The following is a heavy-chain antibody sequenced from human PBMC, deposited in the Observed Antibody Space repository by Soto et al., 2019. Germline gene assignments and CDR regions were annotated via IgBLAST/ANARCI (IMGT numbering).Heavy chain of an antibody. Sequence: QLQLQESGPGLVKPSETQSLTCTVSGGSISSTSYYWGWIRQPPGKGLEWIGSIYTSGSTYYNPSLKSRVTISVDTSNNQFSLELRSVTAADTAVYYCARHVLSTVVVPAADHGMDVWGQGTTVSVSS. V-gene: IGHV4-39*01. CDR2: IYTSGST. CDR1: GGSISSTSYY. CDR3: ARHVLSTVVVPAADHGMDV. D-gene: IGHD2-2*01. J-gene: IGHJ6*02.